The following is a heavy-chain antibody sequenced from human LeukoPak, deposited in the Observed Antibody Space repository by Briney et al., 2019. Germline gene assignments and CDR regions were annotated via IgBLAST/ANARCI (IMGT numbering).Heavy chain of an antibody. D-gene: IGHD4-17*01. V-gene: IGHV4-39*07. CDR3: ARRNGDRDY. CDR1: GGSISSSSYY. CDR2: ISYSGST. Sequence: PSETLSLTCTVSGGSISSSSYYWGWIRQPPGKGLEWIGSISYSGSTYYNPSLKSRVTISVDTSKNQFSLKLSSVTAADTAVYYCARRNGDRDYWGQGTLVTVSS. J-gene: IGHJ4*02.